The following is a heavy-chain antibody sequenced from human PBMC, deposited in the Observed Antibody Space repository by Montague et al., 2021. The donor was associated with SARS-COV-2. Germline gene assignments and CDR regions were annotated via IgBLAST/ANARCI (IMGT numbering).Heavy chain of an antibody. Sequence: TLSLNCTVSGGSISSGGYYWSWLRQHPGKGLEWIGYIYYSGSTYYNPSLKSRVTIAVDTSKDQFSLKLSSVTAADTAVYYCARAFFFTGSNPGDPRYYYYYGMDAWGQGTTVTVSS. CDR3: ARAFFFTGSNPGDPRYYYYYGMDA. V-gene: IGHV4-31*03. CDR2: IYYSGST. CDR1: GGSISSGGYY. J-gene: IGHJ6*02. D-gene: IGHD3-9*01.